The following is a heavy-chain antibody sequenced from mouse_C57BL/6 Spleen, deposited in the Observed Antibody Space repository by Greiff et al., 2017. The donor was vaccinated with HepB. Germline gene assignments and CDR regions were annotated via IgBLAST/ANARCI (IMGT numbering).Heavy chain of an antibody. J-gene: IGHJ1*03. CDR1: GFTFSDFY. V-gene: IGHV7-1*01. D-gene: IGHD1-1*01. Sequence: EVQLVDSGGGLVQSGRSLRLSCATSGFTFSDFYMEWVRQAPGKGLEWIAASRNKANDYTTEYSASVKGRFIVSRDTSQSILYLQMNALRAEDTAIYYCARDARGSYYGSSYGYFDVWGTGTTVTVSS. CDR2: SRNKANDYTT. CDR3: ARDARGSYYGSSYGYFDV.